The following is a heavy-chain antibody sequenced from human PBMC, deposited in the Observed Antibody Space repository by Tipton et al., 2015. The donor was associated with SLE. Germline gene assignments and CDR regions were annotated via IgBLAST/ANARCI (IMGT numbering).Heavy chain of an antibody. CDR2: IYSSGST. CDR3: ARSAIFGVIMGGYFDY. Sequence: TLSLTCTVSGGSLSSQYWSWIRQPAGKGLEWIGRIYSSGSTNYNPSLKSRVTMSVDTSKNQFSLKLSSVTAADTAVYYCARSAIFGVIMGGYFDYWGQGTLVTVSS. J-gene: IGHJ4*02. V-gene: IGHV4-4*07. D-gene: IGHD3-3*01. CDR1: GGSLSSQY.